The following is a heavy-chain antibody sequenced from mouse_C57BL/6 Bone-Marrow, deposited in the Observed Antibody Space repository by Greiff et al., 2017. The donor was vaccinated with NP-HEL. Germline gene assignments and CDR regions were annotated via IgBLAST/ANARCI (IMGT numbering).Heavy chain of an antibody. V-gene: IGHV1-81*01. D-gene: IGHD3-2*02. CDR1: GYTFTSYG. CDR2: IYPRSGNT. Sequence: QVQLQQSGAELARPGASVKLSCKASGYTFTSYGISWVKQRTGQGLEWIVEIYPRSGNTYYNEKFKGKATLTADKSSSTAYMELRSLTSEDSAVYFCASGSSGAYWGQGTLVTVSA. J-gene: IGHJ3*01. CDR3: ASGSSGAY.